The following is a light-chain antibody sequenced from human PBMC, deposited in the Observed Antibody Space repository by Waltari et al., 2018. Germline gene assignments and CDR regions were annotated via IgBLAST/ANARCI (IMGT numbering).Light chain of an antibody. CDR1: QSISNW. CDR3: QQYNSYPPT. CDR2: EAS. Sequence: DIQMAQSPSTLSASLGDRGTITCRAGQSISNWLALYQQKPGKAPKVLIYEASNLKSGVPSRFSGRGSGTEFTLTIINLQPDDFGIYYCQQYNSYPPTFGGGTKVAIK. J-gene: IGKJ4*01. V-gene: IGKV1-5*03.